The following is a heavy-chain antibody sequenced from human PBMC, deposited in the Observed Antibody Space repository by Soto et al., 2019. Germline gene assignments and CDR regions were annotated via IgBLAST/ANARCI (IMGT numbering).Heavy chain of an antibody. CDR3: ARDPSVVATTNYYYYYMDV. D-gene: IGHD5-12*01. V-gene: IGHV1-18*01. Sequence: ASVKVSCKASGYTFTSYGISWVRQAPGQGLEWMGWISAYNGNTNYAQKLQGRVTMTTDTSTSTAYMGLRSLRSDDTAVYYCARDPSVVATTNYYYYYMDVWGKGTTVTVSS. CDR1: GYTFTSYG. J-gene: IGHJ6*03. CDR2: ISAYNGNT.